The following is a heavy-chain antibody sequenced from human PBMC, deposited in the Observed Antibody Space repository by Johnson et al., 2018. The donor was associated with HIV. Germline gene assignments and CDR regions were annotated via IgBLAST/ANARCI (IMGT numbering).Heavy chain of an antibody. J-gene: IGHJ3*02. CDR3: ARNRGDSPPDAFDI. D-gene: IGHD3-10*01. CDR1: GFTFDDYA. V-gene: IGHV3-64*01. CDR2: ISSNGGST. Sequence: VQLVESGGGFIQPGRSLRLSCAASGFTFDDYAMHWVRQAPGKGLEYVSAISSNGGSTYYANSVKGRFTISRDNSKNTLYLQMGSLRAEDMAVYYCARNRGDSPPDAFDIWGQGTMVTVSS.